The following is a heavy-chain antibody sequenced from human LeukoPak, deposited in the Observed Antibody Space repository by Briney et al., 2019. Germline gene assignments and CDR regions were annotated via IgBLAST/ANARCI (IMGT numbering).Heavy chain of an antibody. CDR1: GFTFSSYA. CDR3: ARPDYGDYEGGTFDY. V-gene: IGHV3-30-3*01. CDR2: ISYDGSNK. Sequence: GGSLRLSCAAPGFTFSSYAMHRVRQAPGEGLEWVAVISYDGSNKYYADSVKGRFTISRDNSKNTLYLQMNSLRAEDTAVYYCARPDYGDYEGGTFDYWGQGTLVTVSS. J-gene: IGHJ4*02. D-gene: IGHD4-17*01.